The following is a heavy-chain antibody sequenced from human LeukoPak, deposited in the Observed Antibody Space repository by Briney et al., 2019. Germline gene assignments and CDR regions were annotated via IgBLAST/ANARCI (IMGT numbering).Heavy chain of an antibody. CDR3: ARDSLSSSDI. D-gene: IGHD6-6*01. J-gene: IGHJ3*02. V-gene: IGHV4-34*01. CDR2: INHSGST. CDR1: GGSFSGYY. Sequence: PSETLSLTCAVYGGSFSGYYWSWIRQPPGKGLEWIGEINHSGSTNYNPSLKSQVTISVDTSKNQFSLKLSSVTAADTAVYYCARDSLSSSDIWGQGTMVTVSS.